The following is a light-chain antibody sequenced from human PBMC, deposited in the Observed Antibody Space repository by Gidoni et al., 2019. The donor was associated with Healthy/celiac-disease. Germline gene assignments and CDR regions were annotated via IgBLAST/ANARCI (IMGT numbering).Light chain of an antibody. CDR3: QQYNSYSPWT. CDR2: DAS. J-gene: IGKJ1*01. CDR1: QSISSW. V-gene: IGKV1-5*01. Sequence: DIQMTQSPSTLSASVGDRVTITCRASQSISSWLAWYQQKPGKAPKLLIYDASSLESGVPSRFSGSGYGTEFTLTISSLQPDDFATYYCQQYNSYSPWTFXQXTKVEIK.